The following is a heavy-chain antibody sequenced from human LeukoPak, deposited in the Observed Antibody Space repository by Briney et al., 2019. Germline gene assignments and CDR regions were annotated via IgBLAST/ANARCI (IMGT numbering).Heavy chain of an antibody. CDR1: GGSISSSSYY. CDR3: ARDIAAAGTRYFDY. J-gene: IGHJ4*02. D-gene: IGHD6-13*01. V-gene: IGHV4-39*07. Sequence: PSETLSLTCTVSGGSISSSSYYWGWIRQPPGKGLEWIGSIYYSGSTYYNPSLKSRVTISVDTSKNQFSPKLSSVTAADTAVYYCARDIAAAGTRYFDYWGQGTLVTVSS. CDR2: IYYSGST.